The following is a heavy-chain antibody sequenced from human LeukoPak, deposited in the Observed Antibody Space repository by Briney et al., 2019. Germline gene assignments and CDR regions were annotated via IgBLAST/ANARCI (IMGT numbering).Heavy chain of an antibody. D-gene: IGHD3-22*01. J-gene: IGHJ4*02. CDR3: VRDMGYYDKV. Sequence: GGSLRLSCAPSGFTFSTSWMHWVRPAPGKGLVWVSHINTDGNTRDYADSVKGRFTISRDNAKNTLYLQMNSLRADDTAVYYCVRDMGYYDKVWGQGTLVTVSS. CDR1: GFTFSTSW. CDR2: INTDGNTR. V-gene: IGHV3-74*01.